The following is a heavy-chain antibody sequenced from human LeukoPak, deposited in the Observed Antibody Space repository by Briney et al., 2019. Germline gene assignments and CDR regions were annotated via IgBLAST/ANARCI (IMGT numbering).Heavy chain of an antibody. CDR1: GGSMSPYH. V-gene: IGHV4-59*08. CDR2: IYYSGST. J-gene: IGHJ4*02. CDR3: ARGVYIAAAQYGY. Sequence: SETLSLTCTVSGGSMSPYHWGWIRQPPGKGLEWTGYIYYSGSTNYNPSLNSRVTISVDTSKNQFSLRLSSVTAADTAIYYCARGVYIAAAQYGYWGQGTLVTVSS. D-gene: IGHD6-13*01.